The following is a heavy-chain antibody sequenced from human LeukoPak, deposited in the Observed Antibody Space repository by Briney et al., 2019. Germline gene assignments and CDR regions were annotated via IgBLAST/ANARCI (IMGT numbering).Heavy chain of an antibody. CDR1: GFTVSSNY. CDR2: IYSGGST. J-gene: IGHJ4*02. CDR3: ARGDYDYVWGSYQFDY. Sequence: GGSLRLSCAASGFTVSSNYMSWVRQAPGKGLEWAQVIYSGGSTYYADSVKGRFTISRDNSKNTLYLQMNSLRAEDTAVYYCARGDYDYVWGSYQFDYWGQGTLVTVSS. D-gene: IGHD3-16*01. V-gene: IGHV3-53*01.